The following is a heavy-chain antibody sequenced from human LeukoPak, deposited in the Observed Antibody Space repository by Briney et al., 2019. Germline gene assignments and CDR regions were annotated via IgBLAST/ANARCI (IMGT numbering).Heavy chain of an antibody. D-gene: IGHD3-22*01. J-gene: IGHJ6*02. CDR1: GYTFTSYD. CDR2: MNPNSGNT. V-gene: IGHV1-8*01. CDR3: ARRYGSGYYYYYYYYGMDV. Sequence: GASVKVSCKASGYTFTSYDINWVRQATGQGLEWMGWMNPNSGNTGYAQKFQGRVTMTRNTSISTAYMELSSLRSEDTAAYYCARRYGSGYYYYYYYYGMDVWGQGTTVTVSS.